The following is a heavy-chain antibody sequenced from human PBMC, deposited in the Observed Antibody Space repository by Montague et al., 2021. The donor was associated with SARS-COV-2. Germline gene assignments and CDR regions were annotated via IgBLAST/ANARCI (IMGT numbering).Heavy chain of an antibody. J-gene: IGHJ4*02. V-gene: IGHV4-34*01. CDR1: GVSFGDYY. Sequence: SETLSLTCAVYGVSFGDYYWSWIRQSPGKGLEWIGEINYGGSTDYNPSLTSRVTISIDTSQTQFSLKLSSVTVADTAVYYCARGLKDRPRVGSWTILPPYGYWGQGTLVTVSS. CDR2: INYGGST. D-gene: IGHD3-10*01. CDR3: ARGLKDRPRVGSWTILPPYGY.